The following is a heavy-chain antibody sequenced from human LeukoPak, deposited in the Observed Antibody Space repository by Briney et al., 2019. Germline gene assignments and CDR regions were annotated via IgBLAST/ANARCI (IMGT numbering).Heavy chain of an antibody. J-gene: IGHJ4*02. CDR3: AKGQWLVHQEFDY. CDR2: ISGSGGST. Sequence: PGGSLRLSCAASGFTFSSYAMRWVRQAPGKGLEWVSDISGSGGSTYYADSVKGRFTISRDNSKNTLYLQMNSLRAEDTAVYYCAKGQWLVHQEFDYWGQGTLVTVSS. V-gene: IGHV3-23*01. CDR1: GFTFSSYA. D-gene: IGHD6-19*01.